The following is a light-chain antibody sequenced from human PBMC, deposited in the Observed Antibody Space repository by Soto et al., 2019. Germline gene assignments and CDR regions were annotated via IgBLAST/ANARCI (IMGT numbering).Light chain of an antibody. CDR3: QHSYSYSEA. J-gene: IGKJ1*01. V-gene: IGKV1-5*03. CDR1: QSISRL. Sequence: DIQLTQSPSTLSASVGDRVNITCRASQSISRLLAWYQQMPGQAPKALIYNTSSCESGVPPRFSGSGSGTEFTLTISSLQPDDFATYYCQHSYSYSEAFGQGTKVDIK. CDR2: NTS.